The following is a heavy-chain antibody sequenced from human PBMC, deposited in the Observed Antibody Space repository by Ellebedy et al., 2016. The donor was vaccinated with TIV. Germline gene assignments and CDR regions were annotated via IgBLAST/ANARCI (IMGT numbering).Heavy chain of an antibody. J-gene: IGHJ3*02. CDR1: GFTFRSYA. CDR2: IFYDGSNE. D-gene: IGHD3-16*01. V-gene: IGHV3-30*04. CDR3: ARGLFGPTDAFDI. Sequence: GESLKISCAASGFTFRSYAMYWVRQAPGKGLEWVTLIFYDGSNEYYADSVKGRFTISRDNSKNTLYLQMNSLRAEDTAVYYCARGLFGPTDAFDIWGQGTMVTVSS.